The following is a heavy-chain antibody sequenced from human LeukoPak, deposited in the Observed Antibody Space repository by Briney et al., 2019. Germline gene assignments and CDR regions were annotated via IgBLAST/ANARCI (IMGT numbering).Heavy chain of an antibody. Sequence: PSETLSLTCTVSGGSISSSSYYWGWIRQPPGKGLEWIGSIYYSGSTYYNPSLKSRVTISVDTSKNQFSLKLSSVTAADTAVYYCSSLMLRYDPWGQGTLVTVSS. CDR3: SSLMLRYDP. V-gene: IGHV4-39*01. D-gene: IGHD2-8*01. CDR1: GGSISSSSYY. CDR2: IYYSGST. J-gene: IGHJ5*02.